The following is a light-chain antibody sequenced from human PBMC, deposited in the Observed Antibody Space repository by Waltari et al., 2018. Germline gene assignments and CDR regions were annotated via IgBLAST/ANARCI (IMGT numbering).Light chain of an antibody. CDR2: DVT. CDR1: SSDVGGYNY. V-gene: IGLV2-14*03. J-gene: IGLJ1*01. CDR3: SSYTTSSTYV. Sequence: QSALTQSASVSGSPGQSITISCTGTSSDVGGYNYVSWYQHHPVKAPKLMLYDVTNRPSGVSNRFSGSKSGNTASLTISGLQAEDEADYYCSSYTTSSTYVFGTGTKVTVL.